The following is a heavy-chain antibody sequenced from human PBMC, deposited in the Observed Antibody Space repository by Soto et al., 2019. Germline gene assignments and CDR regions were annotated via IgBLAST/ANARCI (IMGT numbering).Heavy chain of an antibody. CDR1: GYTLTELS. CDR2: FDPEEGET. Sequence: ASVKVSCKVSGYTLTELSMHWVRQAPGKGLEWMGGFDPEEGETIYAQKFQDRVTLTEDTSKDTTYMELRSLSSEDTAVYYCAAVFYFVGVVDGPNWFDPWGQGTLVTVSS. J-gene: IGHJ5*02. CDR3: AAVFYFVGVVDGPNWFDP. V-gene: IGHV1-24*01. D-gene: IGHD3-3*01.